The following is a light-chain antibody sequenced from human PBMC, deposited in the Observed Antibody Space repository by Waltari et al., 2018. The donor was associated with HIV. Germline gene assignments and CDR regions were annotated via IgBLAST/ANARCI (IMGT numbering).Light chain of an antibody. CDR3: QAWDSSTGDVV. Sequence: SYELTQPPSVSVSPGQTASITCSGDKLGDKYACWYQQKPGQSPVLVIYQDSKRPSGIPERFSGSNSGNTATLTISGTQAMDEADYYCQAWDSSTGDVVFGGETKLTVL. J-gene: IGLJ2*01. CDR2: QDS. CDR1: KLGDKY. V-gene: IGLV3-1*01.